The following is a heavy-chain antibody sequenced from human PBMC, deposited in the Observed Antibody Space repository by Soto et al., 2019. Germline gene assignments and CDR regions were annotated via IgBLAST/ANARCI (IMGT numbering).Heavy chain of an antibody. D-gene: IGHD6-19*01. CDR2: INHSGST. Sequence: PXATLSLTCAVYGGSFSGYYWSWIRKPPGKGLEWIGEINHSGSTNYNPSLKSRVTISVDTSKNQFSLKLSSVTAADTAVYYCASGRRSAVARTKGSYYFDYWGQGTLVTVS. CDR1: GGSFSGYY. J-gene: IGHJ4*02. V-gene: IGHV4-34*01. CDR3: ASGRRSAVARTKGSYYFDY.